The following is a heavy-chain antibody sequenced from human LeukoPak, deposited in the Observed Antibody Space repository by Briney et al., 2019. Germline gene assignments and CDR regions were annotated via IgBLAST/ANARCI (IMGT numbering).Heavy chain of an antibody. V-gene: IGHV1-46*01. CDR3: ARAATRTRGIDY. CDR2: INPSGGST. Sequence: ASVKVSCKASGYTFTSYYMHWVRQAPGQGLEWMGIINPSGGSTSYAQKFQGRVTMTRDTFTSTVYMELSSLRSEDTAVYYCARAATRTRGIDYWAREPWSPSPQ. D-gene: IGHD3-16*01. J-gene: IGHJ4*02. CDR1: GYTFTSYY.